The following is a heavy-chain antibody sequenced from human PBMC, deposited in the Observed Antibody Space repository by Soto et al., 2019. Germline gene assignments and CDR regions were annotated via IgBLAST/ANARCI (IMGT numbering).Heavy chain of an antibody. CDR3: ARGSGWYRGFYYYMDV. CDR2: IGTAGDT. Sequence: GGSLRLSCAASGFTFSSYDMHWVRQATGKGLEWVSAIGTAGDTYYPGSVKGRFTISRENAKNSLYLQMNSLRAGDTAVYYCARGSGWYRGFYYYMDVWGKGTTVTVSS. CDR1: GFTFSSYD. J-gene: IGHJ6*03. V-gene: IGHV3-13*01. D-gene: IGHD6-19*01.